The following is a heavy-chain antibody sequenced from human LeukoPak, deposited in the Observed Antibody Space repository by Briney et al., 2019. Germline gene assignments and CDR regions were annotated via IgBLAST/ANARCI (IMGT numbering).Heavy chain of an antibody. J-gene: IGHJ4*02. CDR2: IDPSDSYT. D-gene: IGHD6-13*01. CDR1: GYSFTSYW. V-gene: IGHV5-10-1*01. CDR3: ARRSYSSSWGLDY. Sequence: GESLKISCKGSGYSFTSYWISSVRQMPGRGLQWMGRIDPSDSYTNYSPSFQGHVTISADRSISTAYLQWSSLKASDTAMYYCARRSYSSSWGLDYWGQGTLVTVSS.